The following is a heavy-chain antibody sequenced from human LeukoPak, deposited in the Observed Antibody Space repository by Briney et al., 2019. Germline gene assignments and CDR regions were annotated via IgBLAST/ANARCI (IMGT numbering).Heavy chain of an antibody. CDR2: ISSSSSCI. J-gene: IGHJ4*02. Sequence: PGGSLRLSCAASGFTFSSYSMNWVRQAPGKGLEWVSSISSSSSCIYYADSVKGRFTISRDNAKNSLYLQMNSLRAEDTAVYYCARDLSVAGRTYYFDYWGQGTLVTVSS. D-gene: IGHD6-19*01. V-gene: IGHV3-21*01. CDR1: GFTFSSYS. CDR3: ARDLSVAGRTYYFDY.